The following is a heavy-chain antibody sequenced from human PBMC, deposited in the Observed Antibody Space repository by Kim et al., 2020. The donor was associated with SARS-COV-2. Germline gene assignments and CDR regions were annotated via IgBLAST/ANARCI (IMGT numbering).Heavy chain of an antibody. CDR3: ASPTLLWFGEGRGGN. CDR2: ISSSSSTI. CDR1: GFTFSSYS. V-gene: IGHV3-48*02. Sequence: GGSLRLSCAASGFTFSSYSMNWVRQAPGKGLEWVSYISSSSSTIYYADSVKGRFTISRDNAKNSLYLQMNSLRDEDTAVYYCASPTLLWFGEGRGGNWGQGTLVTVSS. J-gene: IGHJ4*02. D-gene: IGHD3-10*01.